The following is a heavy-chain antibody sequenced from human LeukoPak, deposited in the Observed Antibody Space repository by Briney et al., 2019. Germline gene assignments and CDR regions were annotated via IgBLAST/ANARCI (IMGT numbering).Heavy chain of an antibody. Sequence: PSETLSLTCAVYGGSFSGYYWSWNRQPPGKGLEWIGEINHSGSTNYNPSLKSRVTISVDTSKNQFSLKLSSLTAADPAVYYCARGLLDYDFWSGNDYWGQGTLVTVSS. CDR2: INHSGST. V-gene: IGHV4-34*01. D-gene: IGHD3-3*01. CDR3: ARGLLDYDFWSGNDY. J-gene: IGHJ4*02. CDR1: GGSFSGYY.